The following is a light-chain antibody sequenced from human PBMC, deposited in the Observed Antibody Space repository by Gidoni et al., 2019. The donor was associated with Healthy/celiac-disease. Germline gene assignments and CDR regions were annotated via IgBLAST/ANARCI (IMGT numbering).Light chain of an antibody. CDR3: QQYGSSFFT. CDR2: GAS. J-gene: IGKJ3*01. Sequence: EIVLTQSPGTLSLSPGESATLSCRASQSVSSSYLDWYQQKPGQAPRLLIYGASRRATGIPDRCSGSGSGTDFTLTISRLEPEDFAVYYCQQYGSSFFTFGPGTKVEIK. CDR1: QSVSSSY. V-gene: IGKV3-20*01.